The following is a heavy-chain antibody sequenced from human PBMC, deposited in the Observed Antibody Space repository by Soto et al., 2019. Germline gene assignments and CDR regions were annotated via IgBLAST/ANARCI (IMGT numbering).Heavy chain of an antibody. Sequence: GSLRLSCAASGFTFGSYEMNWVRQAPGKGLEWVSYISSSGSTIYYADSVKGRFTISRDNAKNSLYLQMNSLRAEDTAVYYCARDYDILTGYYRGTPTYYYYGMDVWGQGTTVTVS. J-gene: IGHJ6*02. V-gene: IGHV3-48*03. CDR3: ARDYDILTGYYRGTPTYYYYGMDV. CDR2: ISSSGSTI. D-gene: IGHD3-9*01. CDR1: GFTFGSYE.